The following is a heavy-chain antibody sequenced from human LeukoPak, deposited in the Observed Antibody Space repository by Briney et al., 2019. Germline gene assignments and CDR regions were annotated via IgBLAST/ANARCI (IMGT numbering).Heavy chain of an antibody. V-gene: IGHV3-30-3*01. Sequence: GRSLRLSCAASGFTFSSYAMHWGRQAPGKGLEGVAVISYDGSNKYYADSVKGRFTISRANSKNTLYLQMSRLRADDTAVYYCASLTGWYFDLWGRGTLVTVSS. J-gene: IGHJ2*01. D-gene: IGHD7-27*01. CDR2: ISYDGSNK. CDR3: ASLTGWYFDL. CDR1: GFTFSSYA.